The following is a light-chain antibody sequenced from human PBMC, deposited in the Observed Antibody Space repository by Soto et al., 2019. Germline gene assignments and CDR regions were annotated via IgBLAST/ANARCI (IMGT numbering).Light chain of an antibody. CDR2: DNS. V-gene: IGLV1-51*01. J-gene: IGLJ1*01. CDR1: NSNIGNNY. CDR3: RTCESSLSADV. Sequence: QSVLTQPPSVSAAPGQKVTISCSGSNSNIGNNYVSWYQQLPGTAPTLLIYDNSNRPSGIPDRFSGSKSGNSATLGITGLQTGDEADYYCRTCESSLSADVFGTGTKLTVL.